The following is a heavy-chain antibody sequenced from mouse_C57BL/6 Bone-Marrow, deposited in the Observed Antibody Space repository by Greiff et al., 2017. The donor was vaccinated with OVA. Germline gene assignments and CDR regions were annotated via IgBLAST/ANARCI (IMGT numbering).Heavy chain of an antibody. D-gene: IGHD3-2*02. CDR3: AREDSSGYDY. V-gene: IGHV3-6*01. CDR2: ISYDGSN. J-gene: IGHJ2*01. Sequence: VQLQQSGPGLVKPSQSLSLTCSVTGYSITSGYYWNWIRQFPGNKLEWMGYISYDGSNNYNPSLKNRISITRDTSKNQFFLKLNSVTTEDTATYYCAREDSSGYDYWGQGTTLTVSS. CDR1: GYSITSGYY.